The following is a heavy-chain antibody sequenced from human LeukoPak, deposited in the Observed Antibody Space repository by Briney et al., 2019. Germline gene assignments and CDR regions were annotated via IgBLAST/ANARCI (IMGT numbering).Heavy chain of an antibody. D-gene: IGHD1-26*01. CDR1: GYTFTSYY. CDR2: INPSSSGT. CDR3: ARGGIVGGTPGGSFEI. J-gene: IGHJ3*02. Sequence: ASVKVSCKASGYTFTSYYIHWVRQAPGQGLEWMGVINPSSSGTRFAQKFQDRVTVTRDTSTSTVYMELSSLRSEDTAIYYCARGGIVGGTPGGSFEIWGHGTMVTVSS. V-gene: IGHV1-46*01.